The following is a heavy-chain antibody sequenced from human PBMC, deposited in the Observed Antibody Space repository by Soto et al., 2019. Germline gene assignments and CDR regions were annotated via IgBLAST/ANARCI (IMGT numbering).Heavy chain of an antibody. CDR1: GFTFSTYW. Sequence: PGGSLRLSCAASGFTFSTYWMHWVRQAPGKGLVWVSRIISDESTTIYADFVKGRFTISRDNAKNTLYLQMNSLSVEDTAMYYCATGPTPAFEIWGLGTMVTVSS. CDR2: IISDESTT. V-gene: IGHV3-74*01. J-gene: IGHJ3*02. CDR3: ATGPTPAFEI. D-gene: IGHD2-15*01.